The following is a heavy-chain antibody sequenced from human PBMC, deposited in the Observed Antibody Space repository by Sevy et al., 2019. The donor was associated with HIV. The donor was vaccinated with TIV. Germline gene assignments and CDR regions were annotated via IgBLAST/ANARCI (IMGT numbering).Heavy chain of an antibody. V-gene: IGHV6-1*01. J-gene: IGHJ3*02. CDR2: TYYRSKWYN. CDR1: GDSVSSNSAA. CDR3: ARDRRDYVWGSYRYTLSAFDAFDI. Sequence: QSQTLSLTCAISGDSVSSNSAAWNWIRQSPSRGLEWLGRTYYRSKWYNDYAVSVKSRITINPDTSKNQFSLQLNSVTPEDTAGYYCARDRRDYVWGSYRYTLSAFDAFDIWGQGTMVTVSS. D-gene: IGHD3-16*02.